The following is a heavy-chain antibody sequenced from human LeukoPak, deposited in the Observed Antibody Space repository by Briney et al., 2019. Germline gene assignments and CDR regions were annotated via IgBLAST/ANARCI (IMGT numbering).Heavy chain of an antibody. CDR1: GFTFNNYW. CDR2: IKSDGSST. D-gene: IGHD3-22*01. Sequence: LTGGSLRLSCAASGFTFNNYWMHWVRQAPGEELVWVSRIKSDGSSTNYADSVKGRFTISRDNAKNTLFLQMNGLRAEDTAVYYCVKGYYYTGSGYEHWFDPWGQGTLVTVSS. V-gene: IGHV3-74*01. CDR3: VKGYYYTGSGYEHWFDP. J-gene: IGHJ5*02.